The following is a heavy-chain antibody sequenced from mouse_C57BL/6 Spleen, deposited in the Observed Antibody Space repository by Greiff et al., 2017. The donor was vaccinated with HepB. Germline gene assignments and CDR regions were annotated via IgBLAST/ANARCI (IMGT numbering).Heavy chain of an antibody. CDR1: GFTFSSYA. Sequence: EVKLMESGGGLVKPGGSLKLSCAASGFTFSSYAMSWVRQTPEKRLEWVATISDGGSYTYYPDNVKGRFTISRDKAKNNLYLQMSHLKSEDTAMYYCARETNWDYWGQGTTLTVSS. J-gene: IGHJ2*01. CDR3: ARETNWDY. D-gene: IGHD4-1*01. V-gene: IGHV5-4*01. CDR2: ISDGGSYT.